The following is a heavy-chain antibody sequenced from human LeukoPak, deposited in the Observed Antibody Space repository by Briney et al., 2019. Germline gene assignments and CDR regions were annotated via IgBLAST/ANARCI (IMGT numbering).Heavy chain of an antibody. Sequence: ASVKVSCKASGYTFTSYNMHWVRQAPGQGLEWMGWINPNSGDTNYAQKFQGRVTMTSDTSITTANMELRRLRFDDTAVYYCARDMYGLDYWGQGALVTVSS. J-gene: IGHJ4*02. CDR2: INPNSGDT. D-gene: IGHD2-8*01. V-gene: IGHV1-2*02. CDR3: ARDMYGLDY. CDR1: GYTFTSYN.